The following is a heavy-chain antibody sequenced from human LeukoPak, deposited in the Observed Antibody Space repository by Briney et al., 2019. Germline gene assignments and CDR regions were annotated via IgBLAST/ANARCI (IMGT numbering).Heavy chain of an antibody. Sequence: SETLSLTCAVYGGSFSGYYWSWIRQPPGKGLEWIGEITHSGSTNYNPSLKSRVTISVDTSKNQFSLKLSSVTAADTAVYYCARDGGLLWFGELLYPYYYYGMDVWGQGTTVTVSS. V-gene: IGHV4-34*01. CDR3: ARDGGLLWFGELLYPYYYYGMDV. CDR1: GGSFSGYY. J-gene: IGHJ6*02. CDR2: ITHSGST. D-gene: IGHD3-10*01.